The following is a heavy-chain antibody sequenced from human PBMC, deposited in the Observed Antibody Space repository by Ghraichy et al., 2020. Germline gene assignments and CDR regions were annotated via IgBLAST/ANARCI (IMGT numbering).Heavy chain of an antibody. CDR2: INHSGIT. V-gene: IGHV4-34*01. D-gene: IGHD4-17*01. J-gene: IGHJ4*02. CDR1: GGSFSGYY. Sequence: SETLSLTCAVYGGSFSGYYWSWIRQSPGKGLEWIGEINHSGITNYNPSLKSRVTISVDTSMNQFSLKMRSVTAADTAVYYCTRGGDYARDWGQGTLVTVS. CDR3: TRGGDYARD.